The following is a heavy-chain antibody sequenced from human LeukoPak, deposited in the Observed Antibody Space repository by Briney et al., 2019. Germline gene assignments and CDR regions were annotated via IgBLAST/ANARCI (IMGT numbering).Heavy chain of an antibody. CDR3: ARGHDYGDYGAYYYYYGMDV. CDR2: ISYDGSNK. Sequence: QSGGSLRLSCAASGFTFSSYAMHWVRQAPGKGLEWVAVISYDGSNKYYADSVKGRFTISRDNSKNTLYLQMNSLRAEDTAVYYCARGHDYGDYGAYYYYYGMDVWGQGTTVTVSS. D-gene: IGHD4-17*01. CDR1: GFTFSSYA. V-gene: IGHV3-30-3*01. J-gene: IGHJ6*02.